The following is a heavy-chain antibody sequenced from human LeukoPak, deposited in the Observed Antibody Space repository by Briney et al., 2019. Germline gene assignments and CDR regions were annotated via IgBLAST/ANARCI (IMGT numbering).Heavy chain of an antibody. D-gene: IGHD3-22*01. CDR2: MGVNAATT. CDR3: ARRDYYDSSGYSPLFDY. V-gene: IGHV3-23*01. J-gene: IGHJ4*02. CDR1: GFPFSSFS. Sequence: GGSLGLSCAASGFPFSSFSIRGARQPPGRGREWVSGMGVNAATTYYADSGKGRFTISRDNSKNTLYLQMNNLRVEDTAVYYCARRDYYDSSGYSPLFDYWGQGTLVTVSS.